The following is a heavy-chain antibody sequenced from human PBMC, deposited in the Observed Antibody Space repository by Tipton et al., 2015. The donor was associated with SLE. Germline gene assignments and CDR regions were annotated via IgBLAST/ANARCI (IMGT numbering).Heavy chain of an antibody. CDR2: IYYSGST. D-gene: IGHD3-10*01. J-gene: IGHJ4*02. CDR3: ARDLVRGVSGGY. CDR1: GASISSYY. Sequence: TLSLTCTVSGASISSYYWSWVRQPPGKGLEWIGYIYYSGSTYYNPSLKSRVTISVDTSKNQFSLKLSSVTAADTAVYYCARDLVRGVSGGYWGQGTLVTVSS. V-gene: IGHV4-59*12.